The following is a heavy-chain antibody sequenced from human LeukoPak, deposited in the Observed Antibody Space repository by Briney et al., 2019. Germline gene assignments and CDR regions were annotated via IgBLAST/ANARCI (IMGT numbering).Heavy chain of an antibody. CDR3: AREDYASGTPTIDN. D-gene: IGHD3-10*01. CDR1: GFTFSRYV. CDR2: ISSSSSFM. J-gene: IGHJ4*02. V-gene: IGHV3-21*01. Sequence: GGSLRPSCSASGFTFSRYVVMWVRQAPGKGLEWVSCISSSSSFMYYTDSVKGRFTISRDNAKNSLYLQMNSLRAEDAAVYYCAREDYASGTPTIDNWGQGTLVTVSS.